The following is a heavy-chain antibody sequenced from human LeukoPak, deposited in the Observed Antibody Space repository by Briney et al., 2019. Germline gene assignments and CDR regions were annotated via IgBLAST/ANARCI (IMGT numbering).Heavy chain of an antibody. CDR1: GFTFGSYW. Sequence: GGSLRLSCAASGFTFGSYWMSWVRQAPGKGLEWVANIKQDGSEKYYVDSVKGRFTISRDNAKNSLYLQMNSLRAEDTAVYYCASDRDYYDSSGYLFDYWGQGTLVTVSS. CDR3: ASDRDYYDSSGYLFDY. D-gene: IGHD3-22*01. V-gene: IGHV3-7*01. J-gene: IGHJ4*02. CDR2: IKQDGSEK.